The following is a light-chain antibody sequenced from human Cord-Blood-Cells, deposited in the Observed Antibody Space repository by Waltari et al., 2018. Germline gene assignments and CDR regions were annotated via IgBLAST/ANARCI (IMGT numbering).Light chain of an antibody. Sequence: QSALTQPPSVPGSLGTSITISATGTSRDVGGYTYVSWYQQHPGKAPKLMIYDVINRPSGVSNRFSGSKSCNTASLTISGLQAEDEADYYCSSYTSSSTWVFGGGTKLTVL. CDR3: SSYTSSSTWV. CDR1: SRDVGGYTY. CDR2: DVI. J-gene: IGLJ3*02. V-gene: IGLV2-14*03.